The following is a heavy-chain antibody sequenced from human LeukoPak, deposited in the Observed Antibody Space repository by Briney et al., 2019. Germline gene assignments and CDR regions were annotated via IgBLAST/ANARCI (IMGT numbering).Heavy chain of an antibody. Sequence: SETLSLTCAVYGGSFSGNYWSWIRQPPGKGLEWMGEINQSGSTNYNPSLKSRVTISVDTSKNQFSLRLSSVTAADTAVYYCARGLEDDYGSEWGQGTLVTVSS. CDR3: ARGLEDDYGSE. CDR2: INQSGST. CDR1: GGSFSGNY. J-gene: IGHJ4*02. V-gene: IGHV4-34*01. D-gene: IGHD3-10*01.